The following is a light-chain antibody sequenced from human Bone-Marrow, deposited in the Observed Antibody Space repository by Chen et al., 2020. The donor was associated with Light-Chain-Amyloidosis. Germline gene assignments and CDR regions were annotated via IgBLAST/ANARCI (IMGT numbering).Light chain of an antibody. J-gene: IGLJ1*01. CDR3: AACGGSLSGNV. Sequence: QSVLTQPPSASGTPGQRVTISCSGASSNIGINYVYWYQPFPGASANLLIHRSNQRPSGSPARWDASKCVSSVFVAIRGLWSDEEGEWYCAACGGSLSGNVFGTGTNGIVL. CDR2: RSN. V-gene: IGLV1-47*03. CDR1: SSNIGINY.